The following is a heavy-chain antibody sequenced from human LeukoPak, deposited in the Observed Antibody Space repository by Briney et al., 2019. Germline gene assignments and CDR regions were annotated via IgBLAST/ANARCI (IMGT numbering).Heavy chain of an antibody. V-gene: IGHV3-21*01. D-gene: IGHD2-2*02. Sequence: GGSLRLSCAASGFTFSSYSMNWVRQAPGKGLEWVSSISSSSSYIYYADSVKGRFTISRDNAKNSLYLQMNSLRAEDTAVYYCARDIVVVVPAAISHYYYYMDVWGKGTTVTVSS. CDR3: ARDIVVVVPAAISHYYYYMDV. CDR2: ISSSSSYI. CDR1: GFTFSSYS. J-gene: IGHJ6*03.